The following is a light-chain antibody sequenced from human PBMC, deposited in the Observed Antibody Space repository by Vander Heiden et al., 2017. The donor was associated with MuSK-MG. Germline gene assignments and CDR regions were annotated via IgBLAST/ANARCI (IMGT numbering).Light chain of an antibody. CDR3: QQCDSTPLT. V-gene: IGKV1-39*01. CDR2: AAV. Sequence: DIQMAQSPPPLSASVGDRVTITCRASQRITSYLNWYQQKPGKAPKLLIYAAVSLQSGVPSRFSGSGSGTEFTLTISSLQPEDFATYYCQQCDSTPLTFGQGTRVEMK. J-gene: IGKJ1*01. CDR1: QRITSY.